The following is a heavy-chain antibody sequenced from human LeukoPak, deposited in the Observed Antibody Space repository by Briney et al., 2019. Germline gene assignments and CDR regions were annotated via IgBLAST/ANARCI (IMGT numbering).Heavy chain of an antibody. Sequence: PSETLSLTCTVSGYSISSGYYWGWIRQPPGKGLEWIGSIYHSGSTYYNPSLKSRVTISVDTSKNQFSLKLSSVTAADTAVYYCARESFPIWQQWLTHDAFDIWGQGTMVTVSS. CDR3: ARESFPIWQQWLTHDAFDI. D-gene: IGHD6-19*01. V-gene: IGHV4-38-2*02. J-gene: IGHJ3*02. CDR1: GYSISSGYY. CDR2: IYHSGST.